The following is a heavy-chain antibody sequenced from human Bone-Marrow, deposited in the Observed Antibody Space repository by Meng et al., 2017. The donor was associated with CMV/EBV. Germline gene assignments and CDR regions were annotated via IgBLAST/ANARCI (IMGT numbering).Heavy chain of an antibody. J-gene: IGHJ6*02. D-gene: IGHD3/OR15-3a*01. CDR1: GFTFSSYS. CDR3: ARDRSHWTMDV. CDR2: VSSIETGGVT. Sequence: GESLKISCAASGFTFSSYSMNWVRQAPGKGLEWISYVSSIETGGVTFYARSVKGRFTVSRDKARNLLYLQMDSLGVEDTGVYYCARDRSHWTMDVWGQGTMVTVSS. V-gene: IGHV3-48*01.